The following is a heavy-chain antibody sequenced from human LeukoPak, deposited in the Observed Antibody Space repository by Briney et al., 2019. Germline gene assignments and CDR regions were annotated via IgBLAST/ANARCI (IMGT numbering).Heavy chain of an antibody. V-gene: IGHV3-7*01. J-gene: IGHJ4*02. D-gene: IGHD3-10*01. Sequence: GGSLRLSCAASGFTFSSYAMSWVRQAPGKGLEWVANIKQDGSEKYYVDSVKGRFTISRDNAKDSLYLQMNSLRAEDTAVYYCAREEMVRGVQPFDCWGQGTLVTVSS. CDR3: AREEMVRGVQPFDC. CDR1: GFTFSSYA. CDR2: IKQDGSEK.